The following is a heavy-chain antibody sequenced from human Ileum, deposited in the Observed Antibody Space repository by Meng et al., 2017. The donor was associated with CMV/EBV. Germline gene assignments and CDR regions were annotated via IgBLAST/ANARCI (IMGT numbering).Heavy chain of an antibody. CDR1: GGPISNSY. Sequence: QVPVQETGPGPVKPSETLSRTCTVSGGPISNSYWSWIRQAAGKGLEWIGRISTSGNTNNNPSLKSRVTMSLDTSKNQFSLKLSSVTAADTAVYYCARGVAGGPFDYWGQGTLVTVSS. J-gene: IGHJ4*02. V-gene: IGHV4-4*07. D-gene: IGHD2-15*01. CDR2: ISTSGNT. CDR3: ARGVAGGPFDY.